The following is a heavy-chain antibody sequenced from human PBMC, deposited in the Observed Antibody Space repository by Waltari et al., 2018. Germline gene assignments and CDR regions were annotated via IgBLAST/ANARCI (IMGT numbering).Heavy chain of an antibody. Sequence: QVQLQESGPGLVKPSETLSLTCTVSGGSISSYYWSWIHQPPGKGLEWIGYIYYSGSTNYNPSLKSRVTISVDTSKNQFSLKLSSVTAADTAVYYCARVPGVKVYWYFDLWGRGTLVTVSS. J-gene: IGHJ2*01. CDR3: ARVPGVKVYWYFDL. D-gene: IGHD3-10*01. CDR1: GGSISSYY. V-gene: IGHV4-59*01. CDR2: IYYSGST.